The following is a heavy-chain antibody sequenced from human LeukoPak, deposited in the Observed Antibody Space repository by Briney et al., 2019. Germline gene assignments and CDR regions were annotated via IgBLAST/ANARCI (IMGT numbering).Heavy chain of an antibody. CDR2: ISSGGNTQ. CDR3: ARDIVNGPFVISLES. CDR1: GFNLSSYE. Sequence: GGSLRLSCAASGFNLSSYEMNWIRQVPGKGLEWVSHISSGGNTQYYADSVRGRFTMSRDDAKNSLDLQMDSLRIEDTGVYYCARDIVNGPFVISLESWGQGARVTVSS. V-gene: IGHV3-48*03. J-gene: IGHJ4*02. D-gene: IGHD2-21*01.